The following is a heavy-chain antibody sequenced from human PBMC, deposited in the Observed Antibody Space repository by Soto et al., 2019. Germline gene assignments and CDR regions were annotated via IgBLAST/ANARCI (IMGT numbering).Heavy chain of an antibody. CDR3: ARFGSEWYAYFDI. J-gene: IGHJ3*02. Sequence: ASVKVSCKASGGTFSSYAISWVRQAPGQGLEWMGWISAYNGNTNYAQKLQGRVTMTTDTSTSTAYMELRSLRSDDTAVYYCARFGSEWYAYFDIWGQGTMVTVSS. V-gene: IGHV1-18*01. CDR1: GGTFSSYA. CDR2: ISAYNGNT. D-gene: IGHD3-3*01.